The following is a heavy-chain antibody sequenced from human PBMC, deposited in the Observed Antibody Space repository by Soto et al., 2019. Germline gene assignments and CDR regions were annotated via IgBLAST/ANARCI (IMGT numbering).Heavy chain of an antibody. CDR1: GYTFTRYY. CDR3: ARDPEDIVIAPAAILYRWSGGMDV. CDR2: INPSGGSI. V-gene: IGHV1-46*01. D-gene: IGHD2-2*02. J-gene: IGHJ6*02. Sequence: QVQLVQSGAEVKKPGASVKVSCKASGYTFTRYYMHWVRQAPGQGLEWMGLINPSGGSISYAQKFQGRVTMNSDTSISTAYMELSSLRFEDTAVYYCARDPEDIVIAPAAILYRWSGGMDVWGQGTTGTGSS.